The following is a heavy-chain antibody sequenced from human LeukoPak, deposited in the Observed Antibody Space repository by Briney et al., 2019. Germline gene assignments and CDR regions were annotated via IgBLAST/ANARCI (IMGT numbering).Heavy chain of an antibody. J-gene: IGHJ4*02. CDR2: ITNSGRST. CDR3: AREASGNYHVFDS. D-gene: IGHD1-26*01. V-gene: IGHV3-11*04. Sequence: GGSLRLSCEASGFSFSNYFMSWIRRAPGKGLEWVSYITNSGRSTNYADAVKGRFTISRDNAKKSIYLEMTDLRAEDTGVYYCAREASGNYHVFDSWGQGTLVTVSS. CDR1: GFSFSNYF.